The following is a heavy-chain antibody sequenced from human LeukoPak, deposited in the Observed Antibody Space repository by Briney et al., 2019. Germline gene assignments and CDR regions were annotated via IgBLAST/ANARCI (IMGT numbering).Heavy chain of an antibody. CDR3: ARLHLITYYWFDP. Sequence: SETLSLTCTVSGGSISSGSYYWSWIRQPAGKGLEWFGRIYTSGSTNYNPSLKSRVTISVDTSKNQFSLKLSSVTAADTAVYYCARLHLITYYWFDPWGQGTLVTVSS. V-gene: IGHV4-61*02. J-gene: IGHJ5*02. D-gene: IGHD3-22*01. CDR1: GGSISSGSYY. CDR2: IYTSGST.